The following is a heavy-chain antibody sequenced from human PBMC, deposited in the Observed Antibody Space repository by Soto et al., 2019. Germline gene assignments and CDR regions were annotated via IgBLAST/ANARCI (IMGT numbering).Heavy chain of an antibody. CDR2: INPDSGGA. Sequence: QVPLVQSGAEVKKPGASVKVSCKASGYTFTIYYMHWVRQAPGQGLEWMGWINPDSGGAKYAQKFQGGVTMTRDTSISTVYMELSRLRSDDTAVYYCAREIRSGYYKYWYFDLWGRGTLVTVSS. CDR3: AREIRSGYYKYWYFDL. CDR1: GYTFTIYY. D-gene: IGHD3-3*01. V-gene: IGHV1-2*02. J-gene: IGHJ2*01.